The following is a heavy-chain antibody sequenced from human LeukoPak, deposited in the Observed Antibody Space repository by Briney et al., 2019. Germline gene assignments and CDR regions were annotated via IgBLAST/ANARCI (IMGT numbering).Heavy chain of an antibody. J-gene: IGHJ3*02. CDR3: ARRGSYYAYAFDI. D-gene: IGHD1-26*01. Sequence: GASLQISCQGSGSIFTSYWIGWVRPVPGKGLEWMGIIYPGDSDTRYSPSFQGQVTISADKSISTAYLQWSSLKASDTAMYYCARRGSYYAYAFDIWGQGTMVTVSS. V-gene: IGHV5-51*01. CDR2: IYPGDSDT. CDR1: GSIFTSYW.